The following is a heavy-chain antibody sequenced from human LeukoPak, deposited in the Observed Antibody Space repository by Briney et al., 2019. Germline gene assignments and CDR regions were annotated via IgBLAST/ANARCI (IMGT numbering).Heavy chain of an antibody. D-gene: IGHD6-13*01. CDR2: KKEDGSEE. V-gene: IGHV3-7*05. CDR3: ARDPYSRSWSYGMDV. J-gene: IGHJ6*02. CDR1: GFTFSTYW. Sequence: GGSLRLSCTASGFTFSTYWMSWVRQTPEKGLEWVANKKEDGSEEVYVDSVKGRFTISRDNAKSSLYLQMNSLRTEDTAVYYCARDPYSRSWSYGMDVWGQGTTVTVSS.